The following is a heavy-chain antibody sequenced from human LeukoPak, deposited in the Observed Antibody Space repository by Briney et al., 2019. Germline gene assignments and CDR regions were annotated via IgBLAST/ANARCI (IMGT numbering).Heavy chain of an antibody. CDR2: IIPILGTA. CDR1: GGTFSGYA. V-gene: IGHV1-69*13. Sequence: ASVNVSCKASGGTFSGYAIIWVRQAPGQGLEWMGGIIPILGTAYYAQKLQGRVTLTADASTSAAYMEVNSLRSEDTAVYYCARAPHSSSSFYAMDVWGQGTMVTVSS. D-gene: IGHD6-6*01. J-gene: IGHJ6*02. CDR3: ARAPHSSSSFYAMDV.